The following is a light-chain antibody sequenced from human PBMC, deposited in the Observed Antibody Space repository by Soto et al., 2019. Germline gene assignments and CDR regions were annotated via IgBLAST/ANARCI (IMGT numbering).Light chain of an antibody. Sequence: VLTQPASVSGSPGQSITISCTGTSSDLAIYNYVSWYQQQPGKAPKLMIYQVTNRPSGVSNPFSGSRSGNTASLTISGLQAEDEADYYCSSYTDSSNYVFGTGTKVTVL. CDR3: SSYTDSSNYV. V-gene: IGLV2-14*01. CDR1: SSDLAIYNY. CDR2: QVT. J-gene: IGLJ1*01.